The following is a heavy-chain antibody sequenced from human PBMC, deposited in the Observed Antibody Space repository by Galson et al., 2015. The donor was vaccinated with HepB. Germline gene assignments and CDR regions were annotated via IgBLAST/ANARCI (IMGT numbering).Heavy chain of an antibody. D-gene: IGHD3-16*02. V-gene: IGHV2-70*04. J-gene: IGHJ3*02. CDR2: IDWDNDK. CDR1: GFSLSTNQMR. Sequence: PALVKPTQTLTLTCTFSGFSLSTNQMRVSWIRQPPGKALEWLARIDWDNDKFYSTSLKSRLKITKDTSKNQVVLTMTNMDPVDTATYYCAHVMITFGGVIGPDAFDIWGQGTMVTVSS. CDR3: AHVMITFGGVIGPDAFDI.